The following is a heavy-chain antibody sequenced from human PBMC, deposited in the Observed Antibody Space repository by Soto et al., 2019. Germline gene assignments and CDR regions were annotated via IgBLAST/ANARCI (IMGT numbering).Heavy chain of an antibody. CDR2: IFWDDDK. Sequence: SGPTLVNPTQTLTLTCTFSGFSLSTSGVGVGWIRQPPGKALEWLGIIFWDDDKRYRPSLKSRVTITKDTSKNQLVLTMTNMDPVDTATYYCARMVVAARAIAPMDVSGQGTTVTVSS. CDR3: ARMVVAARAIAPMDV. J-gene: IGHJ6*02. CDR1: GFSLSTSGVG. D-gene: IGHD2-15*01. V-gene: IGHV2-5*02.